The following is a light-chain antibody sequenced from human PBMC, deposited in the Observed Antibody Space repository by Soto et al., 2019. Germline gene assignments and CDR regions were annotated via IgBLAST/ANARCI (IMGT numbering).Light chain of an antibody. V-gene: IGKV3D-15*01. CDR3: QKYNSAPLT. CDR2: DAS. Sequence: EIVMTQSPCTLSVSPGERATLSCRASQSVSINLAWYQQKPGQAPRLLIYDASTRATGIPARFSGSGSGTDFTLTISSLQPEDVAAYYCQKYNSAPLTFGGGTKVDIK. CDR1: QSVSIN. J-gene: IGKJ4*01.